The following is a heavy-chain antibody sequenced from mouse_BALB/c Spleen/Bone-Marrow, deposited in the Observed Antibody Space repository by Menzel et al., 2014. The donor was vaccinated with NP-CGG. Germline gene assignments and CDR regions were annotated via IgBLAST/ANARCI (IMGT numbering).Heavy chain of an antibody. CDR3: ARDKERVFFDY. CDR2: IRNKANGYTT. V-gene: IGHV7-3*02. CDR1: GFTFTDYY. J-gene: IGHJ2*01. Sequence: DVKLVESGGGLVQPGGSLGLSCATSGFTFTDYYMNWVRQPPGKALEWLGFIRNKANGYTTEYSASVKGRFTISKDNSQNILYLQKNNLRAEDSTTYYCARDKERVFFDYWGQGTTLTVSS.